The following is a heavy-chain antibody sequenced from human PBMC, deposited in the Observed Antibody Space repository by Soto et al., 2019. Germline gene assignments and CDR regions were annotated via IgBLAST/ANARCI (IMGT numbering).Heavy chain of an antibody. CDR3: ARDNGYDSGIYLSWFDP. D-gene: IGHD3-10*01. Sequence: SETLSLTCAVSGGSISSSHWWNWVRQPPGKGLEWIGEIFHSGNTNYNPSLKSRVTISVDKSKNQFSLKLNSVTAADTAVYYCARDNGYDSGIYLSWFDPWGQGILVTVSS. CDR1: GGSISSSHW. J-gene: IGHJ5*02. CDR2: IFHSGNT. V-gene: IGHV4-4*02.